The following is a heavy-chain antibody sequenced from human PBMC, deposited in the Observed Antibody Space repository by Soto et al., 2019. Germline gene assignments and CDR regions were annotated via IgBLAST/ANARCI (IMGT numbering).Heavy chain of an antibody. V-gene: IGHV1-69*13. J-gene: IGHJ4*02. Sequence: SVKVSCKTFGGTFSSYAISWVRQAPGQGLEWMGGIIPIFGTANYAQKFQGRVTITADESTSTAYMELSSLRSEDTAVYYCATSANEVLDYWGQGTLVTVSS. D-gene: IGHD1-1*01. CDR3: ATSANEVLDY. CDR1: GGTFSSYA. CDR2: IIPIFGTA.